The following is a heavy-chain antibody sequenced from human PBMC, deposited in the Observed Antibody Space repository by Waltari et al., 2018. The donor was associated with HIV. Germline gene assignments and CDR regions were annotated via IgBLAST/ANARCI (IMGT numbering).Heavy chain of an antibody. CDR3: ARVDTLYYFDRPCDF. CDR1: GLLFSMYS. J-gene: IGHJ4*02. CDR2: ISVDGNSQ. V-gene: IGHV3-30*01. D-gene: IGHD3-9*01. Sequence: QVQLVESGGGVVKPGGSVRLSCAASGLLFSMYSMPGVRQVPGKGVEGVAGISVDGNSQFYADSVKGRFTISRDNSKNTLYRQMDSLRAEYTAVYYCARVDTLYYFDRPCDFWGQGTLVTVSS.